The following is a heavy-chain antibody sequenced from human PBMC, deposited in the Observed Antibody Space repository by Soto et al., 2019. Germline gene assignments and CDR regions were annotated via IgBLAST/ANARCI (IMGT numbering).Heavy chain of an antibody. D-gene: IGHD2-21*02. CDR2: ISSSSSYI. Sequence: GGSLRLSCAASGFTFSSYSMNWARQAPGKGLEWVSSISSSSSYIYYADSVKGRFTISRDNAKNSLYLQMNSLRAEDTAVYYCASPVACGGDCFFGMDVWGQGTTVTVSS. CDR3: ASPVACGGDCFFGMDV. CDR1: GFTFSSYS. V-gene: IGHV3-21*01. J-gene: IGHJ6*02.